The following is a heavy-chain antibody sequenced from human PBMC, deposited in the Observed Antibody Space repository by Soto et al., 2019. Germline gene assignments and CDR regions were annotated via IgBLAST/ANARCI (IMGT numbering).Heavy chain of an antibody. J-gene: IGHJ4*02. Sequence: PSETLSLTCTVSGGSMNGYHWNWIRQPPGKGLEWIGHVFYSGNTNYNPSLKSRVTILVDTSKNQLSLKLTSVTAADTALYFCARGTFCAGECEYFDHWGQGALVTVSS. CDR3: ARGTFCAGECEYFDH. V-gene: IGHV4-59*01. CDR2: VFYSGNT. CDR1: GGSMNGYH. D-gene: IGHD2-21*01.